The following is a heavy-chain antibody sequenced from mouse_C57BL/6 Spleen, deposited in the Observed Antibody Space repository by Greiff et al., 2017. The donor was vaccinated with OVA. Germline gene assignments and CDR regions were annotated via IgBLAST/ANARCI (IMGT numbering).Heavy chain of an antibody. V-gene: IGHV1-53*01. D-gene: IGHD2-4*01. CDR2: INPSNGGT. J-gene: IGHJ4*01. CDR3: ARRERYDYGNYAMDY. CDR1: GYTFTSYW. Sequence: VQLQQPGTELVKPGASVKLSCKASGYTFTSYWMHWVKQRPGQGLEWIGNINPSNGGTNYNEKFKSKATLTVDTSSSTAYMQLSSLTSEDSAVYYCARRERYDYGNYAMDYWGQGTSVTVSS.